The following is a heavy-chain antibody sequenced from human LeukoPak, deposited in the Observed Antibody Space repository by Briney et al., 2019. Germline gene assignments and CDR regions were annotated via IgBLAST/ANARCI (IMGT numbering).Heavy chain of an antibody. CDR3: ERVLSYYDSSGYSFDY. CDR1: GFTFSSHW. Sequence: PGGSLRLSCAASGFTFSSHWMSCVPQAPGKGLEWVANIKQDGSEQYYVDSVKGRFTISRDNAKNSLYLQMNSLRAEDTAVYYCERVLSYYDSSGYSFDYWGQGTLVTVSS. CDR2: IKQDGSEQ. J-gene: IGHJ4*02. D-gene: IGHD3-22*01. V-gene: IGHV3-7*01.